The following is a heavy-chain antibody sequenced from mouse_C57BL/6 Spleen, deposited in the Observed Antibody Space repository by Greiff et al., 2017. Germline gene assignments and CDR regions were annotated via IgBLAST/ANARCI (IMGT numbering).Heavy chain of an antibody. CDR2: TWWDGDK. D-gene: IGHD2-1*01. CDR3: ARIADYGNTGWFDD. CDR1: GFSLSTFGMG. J-gene: IGHJ1*03. V-gene: IGHV8-8*01. Sequence: QVTLKVSGPGILQPSQTLSLTCSFSGFSLSTFGMGVGWIRQPSGQGLEWLAHTWWDGDKYYNPAMKSRPTIAKDTSKNQVSLKIANVDTADAATYDCARIADYGNTGWFDDWGTGTTVTVSS.